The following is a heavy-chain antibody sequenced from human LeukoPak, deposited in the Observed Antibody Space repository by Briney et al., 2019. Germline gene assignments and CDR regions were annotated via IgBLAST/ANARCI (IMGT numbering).Heavy chain of an antibody. Sequence: PSETLSLTCAVYGESFSGYYWSWIRQPPGKGLEWIGDISHSGSTNYNPSLKSRATMSVDTSKKHFSLKLSSVTAADTAVYYCARRYPSVRGVNLRPQEVRKYYFDYWGQGNLVTVSS. D-gene: IGHD3-10*01. V-gene: IGHV4-34*01. J-gene: IGHJ4*02. CDR3: ARRYPSVRGVNLRPQEVRKYYFDY. CDR2: ISHSGST. CDR1: GESFSGYY.